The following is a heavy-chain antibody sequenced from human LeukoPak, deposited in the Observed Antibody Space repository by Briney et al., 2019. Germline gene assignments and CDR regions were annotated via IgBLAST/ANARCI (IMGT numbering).Heavy chain of an antibody. V-gene: IGHV3-23*01. J-gene: IGHJ4*02. CDR3: ASYGGRHFDY. Sequence: GGSLRLSCAASGFTFTSYAMSWVRQAPGKGLAWVSGISTSGGSTYYADSVKGRFTISRDNSKSTLYLQMNSLTAEDTAVYYCASYGGRHFDYWGQGTLVTVSS. D-gene: IGHD4-23*01. CDR2: ISTSGGST. CDR1: GFTFTSYA.